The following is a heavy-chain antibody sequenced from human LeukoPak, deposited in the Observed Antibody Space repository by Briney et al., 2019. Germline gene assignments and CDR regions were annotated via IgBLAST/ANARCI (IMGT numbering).Heavy chain of an antibody. CDR2: VNPNSGNT. V-gene: IGHV1-8*01. Sequence: GASVKVSCKASGYTFTNYDINWVRQATGQGLEWMGWVNPNSGNTGYAQKFQGRITMTRNTSMTTAYMELSSLTYEDTAVYYCARGKGSDIGMVRGVISWRGMYFDYWGQGSLVTVSS. J-gene: IGHJ4*02. CDR1: GYTFTNYD. CDR3: ARGKGSDIGMVRGVISWRGMYFDY. D-gene: IGHD3-10*01.